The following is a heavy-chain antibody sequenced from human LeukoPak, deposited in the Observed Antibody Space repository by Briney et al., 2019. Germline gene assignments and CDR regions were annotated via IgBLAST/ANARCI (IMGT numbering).Heavy chain of an antibody. V-gene: IGHV4-59*01. CDR3: ARWNYFYGMDV. CDR1: GGPISSYY. Sequence: PSETLSLTCTVSGGPISSYYWSWIRQPPGKGLEWIGYIYYSGSTNYNPSLKSRVTISVDTSKNQFSLKLSSVTAADTAVYYCARWNYFYGMDVWGQGTTVTVSS. CDR2: IYYSGST. J-gene: IGHJ6*02.